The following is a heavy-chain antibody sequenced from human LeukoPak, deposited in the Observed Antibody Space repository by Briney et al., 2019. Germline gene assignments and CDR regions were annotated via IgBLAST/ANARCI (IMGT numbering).Heavy chain of an antibody. J-gene: IGHJ4*02. CDR3: AKDYEASTSWREFFDF. CDR2: ISGDGVST. V-gene: IGHV3-23*01. D-gene: IGHD6-13*01. Sequence: GGSLRLSCAASGFTFRHYAMSWVRQAPGKGLEWVSAISGDGVSTYYADSVKGLFTISRDNSKSTVYLQMSSLRAEDTAIYYCAKDYEASTSWREFFDFWGQGTLVTVSS. CDR1: GFTFRHYA.